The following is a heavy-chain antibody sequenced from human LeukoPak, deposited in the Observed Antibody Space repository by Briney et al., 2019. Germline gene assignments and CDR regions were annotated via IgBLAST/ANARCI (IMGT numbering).Heavy chain of an antibody. CDR3: ARRLSTAMALND. V-gene: IGHV3-66*01. CDR2: IYAGGST. J-gene: IGHJ4*02. CDR1: GFTVSNTY. D-gene: IGHD5-18*01. Sequence: GGSLRLSCAASGFTVSNTYMSWVRQAPGKGLEWVSVIYAGGSTYYADSVKGRFTISRDNAKNTLYLQMNSLRAEDTAVYYCARRLSTAMALNDWGQGTLGTVSS.